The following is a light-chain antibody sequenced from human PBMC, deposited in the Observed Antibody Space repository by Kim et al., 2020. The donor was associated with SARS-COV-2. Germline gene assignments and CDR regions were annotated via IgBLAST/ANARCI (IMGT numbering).Light chain of an antibody. CDR3: QTYDSVPWT. CDR2: AAS. Sequence: SVGNEATMTGRRSQAIRNYLAWYQQEPGKVPRLLFYAASALQAGGPSRFGGSGSGTDFTLTIASLQPEDVATYYCQTYDSVPWTFGPGTKVDIK. J-gene: IGKJ1*01. CDR1: QAIRNY. V-gene: IGKV1-27*01.